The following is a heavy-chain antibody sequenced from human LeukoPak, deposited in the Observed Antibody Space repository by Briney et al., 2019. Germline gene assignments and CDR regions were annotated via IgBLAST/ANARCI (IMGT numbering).Heavy chain of an antibody. Sequence: PSETLSLTCTASGGSISNNYWTWVRQPAGKGLEYIGRICSSGSTNYNPSLKSGVTMSVDTSKNQFSLKLTSVTVADTALYYCARDRGFSSGHGGWFDPWGQGTLVTVSS. CDR2: ICSSGST. J-gene: IGHJ5*02. CDR1: GGSISNNY. D-gene: IGHD6-19*01. V-gene: IGHV4-4*07. CDR3: ARDRGFSSGHGGWFDP.